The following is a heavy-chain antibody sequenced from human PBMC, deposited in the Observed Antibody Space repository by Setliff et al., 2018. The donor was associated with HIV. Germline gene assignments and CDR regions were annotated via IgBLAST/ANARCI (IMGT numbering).Heavy chain of an antibody. J-gene: IGHJ4*02. Sequence: SLRLSCAASGFTFDDYTMHWVRQAPGKGLEWVSLISWDGGNTYYADSVKGRFTISRDNSKNSLYLQMNSLRTEDTALYYCAKAPYSSGPLDYWGQGTLVTVSS. CDR1: GFTFDDYT. D-gene: IGHD6-19*01. V-gene: IGHV3-43*01. CDR3: AKAPYSSGPLDY. CDR2: ISWDGGNT.